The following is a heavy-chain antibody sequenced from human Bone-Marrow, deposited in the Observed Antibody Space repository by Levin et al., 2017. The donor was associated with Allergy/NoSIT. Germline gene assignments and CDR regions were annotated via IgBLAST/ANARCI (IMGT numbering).Heavy chain of an antibody. CDR3: ARDLNWILFDS. V-gene: IGHV3-74*01. D-gene: IGHD1-20*01. CDR1: GFTFSNYW. J-gene: IGHJ4*02. Sequence: PGGSLRLSCAASGFTFSNYWMHWIRQTPGTGLVWVSRIRPDGSTTAYADSVRGRFTISRDNTKNTLYLQMNSLRAEDTALYYCARDLNWILFDSWGQGGLVTVSS. CDR2: IRPDGSTT.